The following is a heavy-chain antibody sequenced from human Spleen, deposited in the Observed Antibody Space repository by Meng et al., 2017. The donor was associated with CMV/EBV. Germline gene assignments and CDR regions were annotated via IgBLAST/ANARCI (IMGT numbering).Heavy chain of an antibody. Sequence: GESLKISCAASGFTFGSHSMNWVRQAPGKGLEWVSSITGDSTYKHYADSLKGRFTISRDNAKNSLYLQMNSLRAEDTAVYYCARDRLDYSTFWYRAGMDVWGQGTTVTVSS. V-gene: IGHV3-21*01. CDR3: ARDRLDYSTFWYRAGMDV. CDR2: ITGDSTYK. D-gene: IGHD6-13*01. J-gene: IGHJ6*02. CDR1: GFTFGSHS.